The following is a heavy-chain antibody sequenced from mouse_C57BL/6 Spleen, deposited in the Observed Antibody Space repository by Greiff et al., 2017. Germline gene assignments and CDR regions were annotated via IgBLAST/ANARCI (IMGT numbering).Heavy chain of an antibody. V-gene: IGHV1-59*01. CDR3: ARAGSSVGYFDY. Sequence: VQLQQPGAELVRPGTSVKLSCKASGYTFTSYWMHWVKQRPGQGLEWIGVIDPSDSYTNYNQKFKGKATLTVDTSSSTAYMQLSSLTSEDSAVYYCARAGSSVGYFDYWGQGTTLTGSS. J-gene: IGHJ2*01. CDR1: GYTFTSYW. D-gene: IGHD1-1*01. CDR2: IDPSDSYT.